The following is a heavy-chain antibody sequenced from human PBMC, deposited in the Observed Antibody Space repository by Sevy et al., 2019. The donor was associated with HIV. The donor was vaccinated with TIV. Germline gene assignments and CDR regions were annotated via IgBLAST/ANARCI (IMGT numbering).Heavy chain of an antibody. CDR1: GGSISSYY. V-gene: IGHV4-59*01. J-gene: IGHJ4*02. D-gene: IGHD6-13*01. CDR3: AGGIAAAGTFDY. CDR2: IYYSGST. Sequence: SETLSLTYTVSGGSISSYYWSWIRQPPGKGLEWIGYIYYSGSTNYNPSLKSRVTISVDTSKNQFSLKLSSVTAADTAVYYCAGGIAAAGTFDYWGQGTLVTVSS.